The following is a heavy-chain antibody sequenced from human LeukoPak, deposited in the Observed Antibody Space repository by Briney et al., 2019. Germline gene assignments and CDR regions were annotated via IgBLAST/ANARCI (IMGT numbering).Heavy chain of an antibody. V-gene: IGHV4-34*01. D-gene: IGHD2-2*01. Sequence: KPSETLSLTCAVYGGSFSGYYWSWIRQPPGKGLEWIGSIYYSGSTYYNPSLKSRVTISVDTSKNQFSLKLSSVTAADTAVYYCARDRHGSTRRYCSSTSCQGWFDPWGQGTLVTVSS. CDR2: IYYSGST. CDR1: GGSFSGYY. CDR3: ARDRHGSTRRYCSSTSCQGWFDP. J-gene: IGHJ5*02.